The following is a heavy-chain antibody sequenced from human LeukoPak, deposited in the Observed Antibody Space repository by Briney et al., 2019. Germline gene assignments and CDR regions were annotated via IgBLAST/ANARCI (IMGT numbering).Heavy chain of an antibody. CDR1: GGSISSYY. CDR3: ARDRSPHYYYYMDV. V-gene: IGHV4-59*01. J-gene: IGHJ6*03. Sequence: SETLSLTCTVSGGSISSYYWSWIRHPPGKGLEWIGYIYYSGSTNYNPSLKSRVTISVDTSKNQFSLKLSSVTAADTAVYYCARDRSPHYYYYMDVWGKGTTVTVSS. D-gene: IGHD3-10*01. CDR2: IYYSGST.